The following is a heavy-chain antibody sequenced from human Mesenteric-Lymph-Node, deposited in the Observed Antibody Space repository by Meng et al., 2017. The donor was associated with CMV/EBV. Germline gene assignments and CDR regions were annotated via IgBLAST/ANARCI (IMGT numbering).Heavy chain of an antibody. CDR2: VYYDGSNR. CDR1: GFTFNKYW. CDR3: RASGTSDY. Sequence: SLRLSCLASGFTFNKYWMHWVRQAPGKGLVWVSRVYYDGSNREYADSVKGRFTISRDNAKNTVYLQMNNLTAEDTAVYYCRASGTSDYWGQGTLVTVSS. D-gene: IGHD3-10*01. V-gene: IGHV3-74*01. J-gene: IGHJ4*02.